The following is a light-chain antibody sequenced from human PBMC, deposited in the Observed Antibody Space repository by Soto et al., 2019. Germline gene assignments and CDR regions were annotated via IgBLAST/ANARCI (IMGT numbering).Light chain of an antibody. Sequence: QSALTQPASVSGSPGQSISISCTGTSSDIGGSKYVSWYQQHPGKAPKLLIYEVTYRPSGVSDRFSGSKSGNTASLTVSGLQAEDEADYYCSSYKSSGTLYVFGTGTKLTVL. CDR2: EVT. J-gene: IGLJ1*01. CDR3: SSYKSSGTLYV. V-gene: IGLV2-14*01. CDR1: SSDIGGSKY.